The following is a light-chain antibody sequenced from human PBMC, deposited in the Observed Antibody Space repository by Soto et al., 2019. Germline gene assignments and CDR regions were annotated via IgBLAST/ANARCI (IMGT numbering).Light chain of an antibody. V-gene: IGLV2-23*01. CDR2: EGS. CDR1: SSDVGSYNL. CDR3: CSYAGSSTWV. J-gene: IGLJ3*02. Sequence: QSALTQPASVSGSPGQSITISCTGTSSDVGSYNLVSWYQQHPRKAPKLMSYEGSKRPSGVSHRFSGSKSGNTASLTISGLQAEDEADYYCCSYAGSSTWVFGGGTPLTVL.